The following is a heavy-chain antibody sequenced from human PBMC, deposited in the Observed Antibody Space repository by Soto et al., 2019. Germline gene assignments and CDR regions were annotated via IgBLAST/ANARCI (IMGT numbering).Heavy chain of an antibody. CDR3: ARSMVRGVTRINLDYYYYYGMYV. D-gene: IGHD3-10*01. Sequence: GESLKISCKGSGYSFTSYWIGWVRQMPGKGLEWMGIIYPGDSDTRYSPSFQGQVTISADKSISTAYLQWSSLKASDTAMYYCARSMVRGVTRINLDYYYYYGMYVWGQGTTVTV. CDR2: IYPGDSDT. V-gene: IGHV5-51*01. J-gene: IGHJ6*02. CDR1: GYSFTSYW.